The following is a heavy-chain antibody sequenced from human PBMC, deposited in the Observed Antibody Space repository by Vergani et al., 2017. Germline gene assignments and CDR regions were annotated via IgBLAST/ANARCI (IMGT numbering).Heavy chain of an antibody. CDR1: GYSISSGYY. CDR2: IYHSGST. Sequence: QAQLQESGPGLVKPSETLSLTCAVSGYSISSGYYWGWIRQPPGKGLEWIGSIYHSGSTYYNPSLKSRVTISVDTSKNQFSLKLSSVTAADTAVYYCASGVIGYSSSWYDWFDPWGQGTLVTVSS. CDR3: ASGVIGYSSSWYDWFDP. J-gene: IGHJ5*02. V-gene: IGHV4-38-2*01. D-gene: IGHD6-13*01.